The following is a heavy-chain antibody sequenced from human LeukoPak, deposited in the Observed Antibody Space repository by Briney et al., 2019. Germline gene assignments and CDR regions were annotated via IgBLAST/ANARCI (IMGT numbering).Heavy chain of an antibody. D-gene: IGHD5-18*01. CDR2: IYYSGST. Sequence: SETLSHTCTVSGGSISSYYWSWIRQPPGKGLEWIGYIYYSGSTNYNPSLKSRVTISVETSKTQSSLKLSSVTAADTAVYYCARGVDTAMVTPFDYWGQGTLFTVSS. J-gene: IGHJ4*02. CDR3: ARGVDTAMVTPFDY. V-gene: IGHV4-59*01. CDR1: GGSISSYY.